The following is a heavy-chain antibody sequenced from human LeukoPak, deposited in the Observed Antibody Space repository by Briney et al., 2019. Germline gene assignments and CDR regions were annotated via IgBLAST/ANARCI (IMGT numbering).Heavy chain of an antibody. D-gene: IGHD4/OR15-4a*01. J-gene: IGHJ4*02. V-gene: IGHV4-61*02. CDR2: INSSGRT. Sequence: SETLSLTCTVSRGSISSGSYYWSWIRQPSGKGLEWIGRINSSGRTNYNPSLKSRVTISVDTSKNQFSLKLSSVTAADTAVYYCAREVEVLIDYWGQGTLVTVSS. CDR3: AREVEVLIDY. CDR1: RGSISSGSYY.